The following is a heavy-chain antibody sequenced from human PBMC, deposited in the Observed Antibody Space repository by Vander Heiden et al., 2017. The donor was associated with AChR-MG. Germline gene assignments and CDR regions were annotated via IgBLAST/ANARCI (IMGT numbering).Heavy chain of an antibody. V-gene: IGHV4-4*08. Sequence: QVQLQESGPGLVKPSETLSLTCTVSGGSITTYCWSWIRQSPGKGLEWIGYICNSANTEYNPSLKSRVTRSADTSKNQFSLKLRSVTAADTAVYYCAREKGIYDILTGYDSNRYWFDSWGQGTLVSVSS. CDR2: ICNSANT. D-gene: IGHD3-9*01. CDR1: GGSITTYC. CDR3: AREKGIYDILTGYDSNRYWFDS. J-gene: IGHJ5*01.